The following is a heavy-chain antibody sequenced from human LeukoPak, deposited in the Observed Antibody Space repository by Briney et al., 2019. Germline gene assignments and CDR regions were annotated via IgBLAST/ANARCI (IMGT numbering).Heavy chain of an antibody. Sequence: GGSPRLSCAASGFTFSDYGVHWVRQAPGKGLEWVAVIWYGGSNKYYADSVKGRFTISRDNSKNTLYLQINSLRAEDTAVYYCARDPLNYDSSGYIRYYFDYWGQGTLVTVSS. J-gene: IGHJ4*02. CDR2: IWYGGSNK. V-gene: IGHV3-33*01. D-gene: IGHD3-22*01. CDR1: GFTFSDYG. CDR3: ARDPLNYDSSGYIRYYFDY.